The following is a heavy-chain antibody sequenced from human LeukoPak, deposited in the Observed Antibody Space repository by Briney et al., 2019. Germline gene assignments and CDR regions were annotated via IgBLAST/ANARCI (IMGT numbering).Heavy chain of an antibody. CDR2: INPNSGGT. Sequence: SVKVSCKASGYTFTGYYMHWVRQAPGQGLEWMGWINPNSGGTNYAQKFQGWVTMTRDTSISTAYMELSRLRPDDTAVYYCAREIPTEFDYWGQGTLVTVSS. J-gene: IGHJ4*02. CDR3: AREIPTEFDY. D-gene: IGHD2-2*02. V-gene: IGHV1-2*04. CDR1: GYTFTGYY.